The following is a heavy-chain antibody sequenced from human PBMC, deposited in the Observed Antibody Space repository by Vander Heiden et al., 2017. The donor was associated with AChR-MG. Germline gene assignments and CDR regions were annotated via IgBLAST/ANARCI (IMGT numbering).Heavy chain of an antibody. CDR1: GGAIISDDYY. CDR2: VYYTGST. V-gene: IGHV4-31*03. D-gene: IGHD6-13*01. Sequence: QVQLQESGPGLVTPSETLSLRCTVSGGAIISDDYYWSWIRHRPGVAPEWIGYVYYTGSTYSNPSLKSRIIMSVDTARNQFSLEMTSVTAADSAVYYCAREHSSPPTLIDHWGQGILVTVSA. CDR3: AREHSSPPTLIDH. J-gene: IGHJ4*02.